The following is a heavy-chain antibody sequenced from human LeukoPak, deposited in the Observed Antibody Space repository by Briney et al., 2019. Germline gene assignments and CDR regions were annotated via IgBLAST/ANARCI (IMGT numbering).Heavy chain of an antibody. Sequence: GGSLRLSCSASGFTFSSYEMNWVRQAPGKGLEWVSSISSGARTIYYADSVKGRFTISRDNAKNSPYLQMNSLRAEDTAVYYCARVGALSSSWLLYWGQGTLVTVSS. D-gene: IGHD6-13*01. V-gene: IGHV3-48*03. CDR2: ISSGARTI. CDR3: ARVGALSSSWLLY. CDR1: GFTFSSYE. J-gene: IGHJ4*02.